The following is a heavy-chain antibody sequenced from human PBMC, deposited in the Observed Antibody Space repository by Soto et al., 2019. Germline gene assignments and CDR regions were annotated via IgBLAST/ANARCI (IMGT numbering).Heavy chain of an antibody. V-gene: IGHV3-30-3*01. CDR3: ARDRLDVVVPAAILAY. Sequence: PGGALRLCCAASGFTFSSYAMHWVRQAPGKGLEWVAVISYDGSNKYYADSVKGRFTISRDNSKNTLYLQMNSLRVEDTAPYYCARDRLDVVVPAAILAYWGQGTLVTVSS. D-gene: IGHD2-2*02. CDR2: ISYDGSNK. J-gene: IGHJ4*02. CDR1: GFTFSSYA.